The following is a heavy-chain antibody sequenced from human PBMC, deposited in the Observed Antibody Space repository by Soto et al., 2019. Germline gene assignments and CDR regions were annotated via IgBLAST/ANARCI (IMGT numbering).Heavy chain of an antibody. CDR2: IGGSGDST. J-gene: IGHJ4*02. V-gene: IGHV3-23*01. CDR1: GFTFSSYA. Sequence: GGSLRLSCVASGFTFSSYAMTWVRQAPGKGLEWVSGIGGSGDSTYYADSVKGRFTISRDNSKDTLYLQMNSLRVEDTAVYHCAIASGSSPLLRFAYWGQGTPVTVSS. CDR3: AIASGSSPLLRFAY. D-gene: IGHD6-6*01.